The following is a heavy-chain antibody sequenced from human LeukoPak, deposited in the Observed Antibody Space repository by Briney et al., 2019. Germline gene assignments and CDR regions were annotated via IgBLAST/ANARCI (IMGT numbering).Heavy chain of an antibody. CDR2: IRYNGNDK. CDR1: GFTFSSYG. Sequence: QAGGSLRLSCAPSGFTFSSYGMHWVRQAPGKGLAWVAFIRYNGNDKYYADSVKGRFTVSRDNSKNTLYLQMNSRRAEDTAVYYCAKDIETDWGHSFDYWGQGTLVTVSS. CDR3: AKDIETDWGHSFDY. J-gene: IGHJ4*02. V-gene: IGHV3-30*02. D-gene: IGHD7-27*01.